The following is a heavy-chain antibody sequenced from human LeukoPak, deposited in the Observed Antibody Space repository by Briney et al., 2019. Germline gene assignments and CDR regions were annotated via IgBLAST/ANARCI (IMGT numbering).Heavy chain of an antibody. V-gene: IGHV4-39*07. Sequence: SETQSLACTVSGGSISSSSYYWGWIRQPPGKGLEWIGSIYYSGSTYYNPSLKSRVTISGDTSKNQFSLKLSSVTAADTGVYYCARVGPEPPFYGSGSEGPDYWGQGTLVTVSS. CDR3: ARVGPEPPFYGSGSEGPDY. CDR1: GGSISSSSYY. CDR2: IYYSGST. J-gene: IGHJ4*02. D-gene: IGHD3-10*01.